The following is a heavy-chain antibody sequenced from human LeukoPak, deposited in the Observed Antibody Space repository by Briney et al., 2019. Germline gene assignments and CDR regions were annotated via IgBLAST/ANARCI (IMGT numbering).Heavy chain of an antibody. CDR2: IYYTGSV. V-gene: IGHV4-30-4*08. J-gene: IGHJ5*02. CDR3: ARGGSHDYGDYGNWFDP. D-gene: IGHD4-17*01. Sequence: SETLSLTCTVSGASISTGGFYWTWIRQPPGEGLEWIGYIYYTGSVDYNASLKSRLTISLDTSKNRFSLKLNSVTAADTAVYYCARGGSHDYGDYGNWFDPWGQGTLVTVSS. CDR1: GASISTGGFY.